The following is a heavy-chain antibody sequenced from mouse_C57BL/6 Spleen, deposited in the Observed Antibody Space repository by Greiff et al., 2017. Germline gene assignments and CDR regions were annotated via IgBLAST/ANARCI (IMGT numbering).Heavy chain of an antibody. V-gene: IGHV5-17*01. Sequence: EVQLQESGGGLVKPGGSLKLSCAASGFTFSDYGMHWVRQATEKGLEWVAYISSGSSTIYYADTVKGRFTISRDNAKNTLFLQMTSLRSEDTAMYYCARCYYYGSSYKAWFAYWGQGTLVTVSA. CDR1: GFTFSDYG. CDR3: ARCYYYGSSYKAWFAY. J-gene: IGHJ3*01. CDR2: ISSGSSTI. D-gene: IGHD1-1*01.